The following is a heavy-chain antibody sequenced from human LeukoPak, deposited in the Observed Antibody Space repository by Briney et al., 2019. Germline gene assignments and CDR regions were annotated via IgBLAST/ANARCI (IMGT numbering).Heavy chain of an antibody. CDR2: IIPIFGTA. V-gene: IGHV1-69*13. Sequence: ASVKVSCKVSGYTLTELSMHWVRQAPGKGLEWMGGIIPIFGTANYAQKFQGRVTITADESTSTAYMELSSLRSEDTAVYYCARGYYYDSSGPGDAFDIWGQGTMVTVSS. J-gene: IGHJ3*02. CDR1: GYTLTELS. D-gene: IGHD3-22*01. CDR3: ARGYYYDSSGPGDAFDI.